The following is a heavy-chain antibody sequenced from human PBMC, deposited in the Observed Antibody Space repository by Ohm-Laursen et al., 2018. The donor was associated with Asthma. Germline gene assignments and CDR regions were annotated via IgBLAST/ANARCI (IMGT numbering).Heavy chain of an antibody. CDR2: IYNGGST. D-gene: IGHD3-3*01. V-gene: IGHV3-53*05. CDR1: GITVSVNY. Sequence: SLRLSCAASGITVSVNYMSWVRQAPGKGLEWVPVIYNGGSTYHADSVRGRFTISRDNSKNTVYLQMNSLRAEDTAVYYCAREPSNYDFWSGYTDYWGQGTLVTVSS. J-gene: IGHJ4*02. CDR3: AREPSNYDFWSGYTDY.